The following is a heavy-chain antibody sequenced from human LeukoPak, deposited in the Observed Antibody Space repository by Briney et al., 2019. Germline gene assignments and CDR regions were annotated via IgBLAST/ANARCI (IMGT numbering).Heavy chain of an antibody. CDR3: AREHNDFWSGYFDY. J-gene: IGHJ4*02. CDR1: GFTFRSYW. CDR2: IKQDGSEK. Sequence: GGSLRLSCAASGFTFRSYWMSWVRQAPGKGLEWVANIKQDGSEKYYVDSVKGRFTISRDNAKNSLYLQMNSLRAEDTAVYYCAREHNDFWSGYFDYWGQGTLVTVSS. V-gene: IGHV3-7*01. D-gene: IGHD3-3*01.